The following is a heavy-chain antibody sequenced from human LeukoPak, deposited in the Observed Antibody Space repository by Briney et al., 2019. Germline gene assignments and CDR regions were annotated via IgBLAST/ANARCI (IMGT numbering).Heavy chain of an antibody. CDR1: GFTFSSYG. V-gene: IGHV3-30*02. Sequence: PGGSLRLSCAASGFTFSSYGMHWVRQAPGKGLEWVAFIRYDGSNKYYADSVKGRFTISRDNSKNTLYLQMNSLRAEDTAVYYCAKDRSSGWYDGGLFDYWGQGTLVTVSS. CDR2: IRYDGSNK. D-gene: IGHD6-19*01. CDR3: AKDRSSGWYDGGLFDY. J-gene: IGHJ4*02.